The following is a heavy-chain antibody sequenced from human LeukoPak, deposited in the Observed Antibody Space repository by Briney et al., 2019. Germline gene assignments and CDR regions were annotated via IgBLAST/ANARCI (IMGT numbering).Heavy chain of an antibody. CDR2: ISGSGGST. CDR1: GFTFSSYA. CDR3: ARAATDIVVVPAAMVDYFDY. Sequence: GGSLRLSCAASGFTFSSYAMSWVRQAPGKGLEWVSAISGSGGSTYYADSVKGRFTISRDNSKNTLYLQMNSLRAEDTAVYYCARAATDIVVVPAAMVDYFDYWGQGTLVTVSS. J-gene: IGHJ4*02. D-gene: IGHD2-2*01. V-gene: IGHV3-23*01.